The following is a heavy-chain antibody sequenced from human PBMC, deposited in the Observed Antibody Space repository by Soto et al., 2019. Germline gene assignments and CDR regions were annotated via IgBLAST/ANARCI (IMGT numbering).Heavy chain of an antibody. J-gene: IGHJ4*02. CDR3: AIAGGPYYFDY. CDR2: IYYSGST. Sequence: PSETLSLTCTVSGGSISSGDYYWSWIRQPPGKGLEWIGYIYYSGSTYYNPSLKSRVTISVDTSKNQFSLKLSSVTAADTAVFYCAIAGGPYYFDYWGQGTLVTVSS. CDR1: GGSISSGDYY. V-gene: IGHV4-30-4*01. D-gene: IGHD2-15*01.